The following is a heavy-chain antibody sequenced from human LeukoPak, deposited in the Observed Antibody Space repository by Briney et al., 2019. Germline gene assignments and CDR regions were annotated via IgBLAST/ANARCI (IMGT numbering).Heavy chain of an antibody. J-gene: IGHJ5*02. Sequence: GASVKVSCKASGYTFTNYAMNWVRQAPGQGLEWMGWINPKTGSPTYAQGFTGRFVFSLDTSVSTTYLQIIGLKAEDTAVYYCARDRTYDSWFGTFDPWGQGTLVTVSS. CDR2: INPKTGSP. CDR1: GYTFTNYA. D-gene: IGHD3-10*01. V-gene: IGHV7-4-1*02. CDR3: ARDRTYDSWFGTFDP.